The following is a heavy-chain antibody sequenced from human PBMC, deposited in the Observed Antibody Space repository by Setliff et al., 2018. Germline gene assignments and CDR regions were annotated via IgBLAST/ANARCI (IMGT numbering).Heavy chain of an antibody. Sequence: SLKISCAASGFTFGTYTMNWIRQAPGKGLEWVSSISRDSLHIYYADSLKGRFTISRDNAENSLYLQMNSLRAEDTAVYFCARSENCFNTNCSPYDYWGQGALVTV. V-gene: IGHV3-21*01. CDR1: GFTFGTYT. CDR3: ARSENCFNTNCSPYDY. J-gene: IGHJ4*02. CDR2: ISRDSLHI. D-gene: IGHD2-21*01.